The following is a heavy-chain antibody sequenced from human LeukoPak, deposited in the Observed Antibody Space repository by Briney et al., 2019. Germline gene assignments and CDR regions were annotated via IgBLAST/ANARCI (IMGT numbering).Heavy chain of an antibody. Sequence: PSETLSLTCAVYGGSFSGYYWSWIRQPPGKGLEWIGSIYYSGSTYYNPSLTSRVTISVDTSKNQCSLKLSSVTAADTAVYYCARRGSIAVAGTTWYFDLWGRGTLVTVSS. J-gene: IGHJ2*01. CDR1: GGSFSGYY. CDR3: ARRGSIAVAGTTWYFDL. D-gene: IGHD6-19*01. V-gene: IGHV4-34*01. CDR2: IYYSGST.